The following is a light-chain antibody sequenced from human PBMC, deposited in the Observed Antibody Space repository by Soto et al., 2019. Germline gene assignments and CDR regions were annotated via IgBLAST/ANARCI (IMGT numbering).Light chain of an antibody. CDR3: HQSGSSPRT. J-gene: IGKJ1*01. Sequence: EIVLTQSPGTLSVSPGDRATLSCRASQSLSSSFLAWYQQKPGQAPRLLIYGASRRATGVPDRFSGAASGTDFTFTISRLEPEDFAVYYCHQSGSSPRTFGQGTKV. V-gene: IGKV3-20*01. CDR1: QSLSSSF. CDR2: GAS.